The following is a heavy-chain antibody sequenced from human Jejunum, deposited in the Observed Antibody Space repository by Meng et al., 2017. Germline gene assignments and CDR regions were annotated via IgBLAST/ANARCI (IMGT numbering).Heavy chain of an antibody. D-gene: IGHD3-16*02. J-gene: IGHJ4*02. Sequence: GRLQEAGPGLVEPSGALSLTCGVSGGSISSSDWWSWVRQPPGKGLEWIGEIHHSGSTNYNPSLKSRVTISVDKSKNQFSLKLSSVTAADTAVYYCVREWSGSFRHFDYWGQGTLVTVSS. CDR1: GGSISSSDW. V-gene: IGHV4-4*02. CDR2: IHHSGST. CDR3: VREWSGSFRHFDY.